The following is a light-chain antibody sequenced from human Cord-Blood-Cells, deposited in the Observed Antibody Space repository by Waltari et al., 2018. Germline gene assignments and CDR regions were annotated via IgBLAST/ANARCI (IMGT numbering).Light chain of an antibody. CDR1: RSDRGGYHY. CDR3: SSYTSSSTLV. Sequence: QSALPQPASVSGSPGQSITTSCTVTRSDRGGYHYVSWYQQNPGKAPKLMIYDVSNRPSGVSNRFSGSKSGNTASLTISGLQAEDEADYYCSSYTSSSTLVFGGGTKLTVL. CDR2: DVS. J-gene: IGLJ2*01. V-gene: IGLV2-14*01.